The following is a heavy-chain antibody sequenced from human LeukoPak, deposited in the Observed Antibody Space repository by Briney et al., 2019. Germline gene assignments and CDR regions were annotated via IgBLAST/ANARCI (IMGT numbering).Heavy chain of an antibody. V-gene: IGHV1-8*01. CDR3: ARSCSRTSCQYYYYYYMDV. CDR1: GYTFTSYD. D-gene: IGHD2-2*01. CDR2: MNPNSGNT. J-gene: IGHJ6*03. Sequence: ASVKVSCKASGYTFTSYDINWVRQATGQGLEWMGWMNPNSGNTGYAQKFQGRVTMTRNTSISTAYMELSSLRSEDTAVYYCARSCSRTSCQYYYYYYMDVWGKGTTVTVSS.